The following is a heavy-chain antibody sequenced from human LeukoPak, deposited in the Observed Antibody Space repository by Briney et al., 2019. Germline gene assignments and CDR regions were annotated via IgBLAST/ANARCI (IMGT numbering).Heavy chain of an antibody. CDR2: ISGSGGST. CDR1: GFTFSSYA. V-gene: IGHV3-23*01. D-gene: IGHD2-15*01. CDR3: AKDMGYCSGGSCHFDY. Sequence: GGSLRLSCAASGFTFSSYAMSWVRQAPGKGLEWVSAISGSGGSTYYADSVKGRFTISRDNSKNTLYLQMSSLRAEDTAVYYCAKDMGYCSGGSCHFDYWGQGTLVTVSS. J-gene: IGHJ4*02.